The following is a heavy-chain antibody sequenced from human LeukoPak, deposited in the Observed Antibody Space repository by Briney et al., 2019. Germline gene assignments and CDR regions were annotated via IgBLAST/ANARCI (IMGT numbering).Heavy chain of an antibody. D-gene: IGHD6-19*01. CDR1: GFTFSSYA. J-gene: IGHJ3*02. Sequence: GGSLRLSCAASGFTFSSYAMTWVRQAPAKGLEWVSTIIKSGGSTYYPDSVKGRFTISTDNSKNTLYLQMTSLRAQDTAIYYCTRDSFESTVADAFDIWGQGTMVTVSS. V-gene: IGHV3-23*01. CDR3: TRDSFESTVADAFDI. CDR2: IIKSGGST.